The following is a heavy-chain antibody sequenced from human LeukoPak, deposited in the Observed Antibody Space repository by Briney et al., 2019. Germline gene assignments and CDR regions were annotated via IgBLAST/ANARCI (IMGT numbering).Heavy chain of an antibody. J-gene: IGHJ5*02. D-gene: IGHD3-3*01. V-gene: IGHV3-23*01. Sequence: GGSLRLSCAASGFTFSSYAMSWVRQASGKGLEWVSVISASGGSTYYADSVKGRFTISRDNSKNTLYLQMNSLRAEDTALYYCAKDGGDLRFLEWLPRGGFDPWGQGTLVTVSS. CDR1: GFTFSSYA. CDR2: ISASGGST. CDR3: AKDGGDLRFLEWLPRGGFDP.